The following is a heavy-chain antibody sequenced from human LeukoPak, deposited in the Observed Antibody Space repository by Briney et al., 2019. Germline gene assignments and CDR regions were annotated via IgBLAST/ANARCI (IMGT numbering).Heavy chain of an antibody. CDR3: ARRGGSSSRRSPINY. CDR2: IKQDGSQR. J-gene: IGHJ4*02. V-gene: IGHV3-7*01. D-gene: IGHD6-6*01. Sequence: GRSLRLSCTASGFTFSDYWMTWVRQAPGKGPEWVANIKQDGSQRYYVDSVRGRFTISRDNAKNSLFLQMNGLRAEDTAVYYCARRGGSSSRRSPINYWGQGTLVTVSS. CDR1: GFTFSDYW.